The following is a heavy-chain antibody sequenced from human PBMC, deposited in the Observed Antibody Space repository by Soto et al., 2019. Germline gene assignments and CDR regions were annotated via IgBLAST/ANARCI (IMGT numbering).Heavy chain of an antibody. J-gene: IGHJ4*02. CDR2: IWYDGINK. V-gene: IGHV3-33*01. CDR1: GFTFNAYG. Sequence: QVQLVESGGGVVQPGRSLRLSCSASGFTFNAYGMHWVRQAPGKGLEWVALIWYDGINKFYADSVKGRFTISRDNSKNTLYLHLNRLIADDTAVYYCARDFAPAYPAHFHCWRQGSLVTVSS. D-gene: IGHD2-2*01. CDR3: ARDFAPAYPAHFHC.